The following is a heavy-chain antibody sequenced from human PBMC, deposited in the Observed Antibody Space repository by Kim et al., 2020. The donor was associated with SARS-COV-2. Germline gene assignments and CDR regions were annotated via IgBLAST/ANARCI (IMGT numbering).Heavy chain of an antibody. CDR3: ARDYGGNGAVAFDI. CDR1: GYTFTSYG. CDR2: ISAYNGNT. D-gene: IGHD2-15*01. Sequence: ASVKVSCKASGYTFTSYGISWVRQAPRQGLEWMGWISAYNGNTNYAQKLQGRVTMTTDTSTSTAYMELRSLRSDDTAVYYCARDYGGNGAVAFDIWGQGAMVTVSS. V-gene: IGHV1-18*01. J-gene: IGHJ3*02.